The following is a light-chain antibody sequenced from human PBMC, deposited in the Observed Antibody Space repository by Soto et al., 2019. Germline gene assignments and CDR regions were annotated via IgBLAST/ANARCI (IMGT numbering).Light chain of an antibody. CDR3: SSFAGINNVI. CDR2: EVT. CDR1: SSDVGAYDF. J-gene: IGLJ2*01. Sequence: QSALTQPPSASGSAGQSVTISCTGTSSDVGAYDFVSWYHQQSGKARKLLIFEVTKRPSGVPDGFSGSKSGNTASLTVSGLQADDEGDYYCSSFAGINNVIFGAGTKLTVL. V-gene: IGLV2-8*01.